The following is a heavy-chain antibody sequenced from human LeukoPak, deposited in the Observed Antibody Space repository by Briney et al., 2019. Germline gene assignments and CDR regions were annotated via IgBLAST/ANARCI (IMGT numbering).Heavy chain of an antibody. D-gene: IGHD6-13*01. CDR3: ARGYSSSYADY. V-gene: IGHV1-2*04. CDR1: GYTFTGYH. Sequence: ASVKVSCKASGYTFTGYHMHWVRQAPGQGLEWMGRINPNSGDTNYAQKFQGWVTMTRDTSISTAYMELSRLRSDDTAVYYCARGYSSSYADYWGQGTLVTVSS. CDR2: INPNSGDT. J-gene: IGHJ4*02.